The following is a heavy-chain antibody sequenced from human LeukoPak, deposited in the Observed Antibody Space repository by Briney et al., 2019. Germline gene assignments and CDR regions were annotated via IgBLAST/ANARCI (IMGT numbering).Heavy chain of an antibody. Sequence: PGGSLRLSCAASGFTFSSYSMNWVRQAPGKGLEWVSSISSSSSYIYYADSVKGRFTISRDNAKNSLYLQMNSLRTEDTAVYYCAKDQRYCTTTSCYEWAHYDYYYMDVWGKGTTVTISS. D-gene: IGHD2-2*01. J-gene: IGHJ6*03. V-gene: IGHV3-21*01. CDR3: AKDQRYCTTTSCYEWAHYDYYYMDV. CDR1: GFTFSSYS. CDR2: ISSSSSYI.